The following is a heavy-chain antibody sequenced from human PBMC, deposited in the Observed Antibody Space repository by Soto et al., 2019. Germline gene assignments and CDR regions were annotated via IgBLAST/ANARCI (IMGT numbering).Heavy chain of an antibody. CDR3: ASPSHYYNDSSGYYLFDY. J-gene: IGHJ4*03. CDR2: IIPIFGTA. D-gene: IGHD3-22*01. CDR1: GGTFSSYA. V-gene: IGHV1-69*13. Sequence: GASVKVSCKASGGTFSSYAISWVRQAPGQGLEWMGGIIPIFGTANYAQKFQGRVTITADESTSTAYMELSSLRSEDTAVYYCASPSHYYNDSSGYYLFDYWGQGTLVAVSS.